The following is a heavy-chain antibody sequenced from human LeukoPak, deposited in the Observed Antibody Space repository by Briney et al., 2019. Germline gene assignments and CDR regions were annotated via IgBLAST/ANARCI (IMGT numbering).Heavy chain of an antibody. Sequence: ASVKVSCKASGGTFSNYAISWVRRAPGQGLEWMGIIGGSTNYAQKFQGRVTMTRDTSTSTVYMELSSLRSEDTAVYYCARVRDGYNDAYDIWGQGTMVTVHS. D-gene: IGHD5-24*01. V-gene: IGHV1-46*01. CDR3: ARVRDGYNDAYDI. CDR2: IGGST. J-gene: IGHJ3*02. CDR1: GGTFSNYA.